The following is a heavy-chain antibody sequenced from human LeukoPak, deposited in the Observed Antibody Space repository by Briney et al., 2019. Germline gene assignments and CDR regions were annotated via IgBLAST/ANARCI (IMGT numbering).Heavy chain of an antibody. V-gene: IGHV4-59*08. CDR3: ARRVVADYTTSALNWFDP. CDR2: IYYIGNT. D-gene: IGHD3-3*01. Sequence: SETLSLTCTVSGGSRSTHYWGWIRQPPGKGLEWIGYIYYIGNTNYNPSLHSRVTISVDTSKNQFSLKLISVTAADTAVYYCARRVVADYTTSALNWFDPWGQGTLVTVSS. J-gene: IGHJ5*02. CDR1: GGSRSTHY.